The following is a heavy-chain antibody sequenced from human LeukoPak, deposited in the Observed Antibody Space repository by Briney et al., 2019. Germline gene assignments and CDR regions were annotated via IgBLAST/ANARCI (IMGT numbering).Heavy chain of an antibody. CDR3: ARSPVLRFLEWLPVNYYMDV. J-gene: IGHJ6*03. D-gene: IGHD3-3*01. CDR2: MNPNSGNT. Sequence: ASVKVSCKASGYTFTSYDINWVRQATGQGLEWMGWMNPNSGNTGYAQKFQGRVTITRNTSISTAYMELSSLRSEDTAVYYCARSPVLRFLEWLPVNYYMDVWGKGTTVTVSS. CDR1: GYTFTSYD. V-gene: IGHV1-8*03.